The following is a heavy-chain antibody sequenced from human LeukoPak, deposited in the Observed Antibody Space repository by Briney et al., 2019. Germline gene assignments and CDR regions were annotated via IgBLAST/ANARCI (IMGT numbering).Heavy chain of an antibody. V-gene: IGHV4-38-2*01. J-gene: IGHJ4*02. D-gene: IGHD3-22*01. CDR1: GNSISSGYY. Sequence: PSETLSLTCSVTGNSISSGYYWGWIRQTPEKGLEWIGSAYHSGSVYYNPSLRSRVTISVDTSKKRFSLNMRSMTAADTAVYYCAGQYGAIAYYFYWGQGRLVTVSS. CDR3: AGQYGAIAYYFY. CDR2: AYHSGSV.